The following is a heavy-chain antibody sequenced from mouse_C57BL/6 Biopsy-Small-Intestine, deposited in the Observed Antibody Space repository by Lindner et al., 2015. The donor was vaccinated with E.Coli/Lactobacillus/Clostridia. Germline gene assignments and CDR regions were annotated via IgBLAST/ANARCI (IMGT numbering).Heavy chain of an antibody. J-gene: IGHJ2*01. CDR2: IYPGDRDT. CDR1: GYAFSDSW. CDR3: ARVRARTGTRGYYFDY. D-gene: IGHD4-1*01. V-gene: IGHV1-82*01. Sequence: VQLQESGPELVKPGASVKISCKASGYAFSDSWMNWLKQRPGKGLEWIGRIYPGDRDTNYNGKFKDKATLTADISSSTAYIQLNSLTSEDSAVYLCARVRARTGTRGYYFDYWGQGTPLTVSS.